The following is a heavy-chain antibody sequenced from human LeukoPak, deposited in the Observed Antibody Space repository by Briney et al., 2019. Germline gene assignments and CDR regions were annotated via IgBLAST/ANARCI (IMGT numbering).Heavy chain of an antibody. J-gene: IGHJ3*02. CDR2: ISSSSSYK. Sequence: PGGSLRLSCAASGFIFNSHSMNWVRQAPGKGLEWVSAISSSSSYKFNADSVKGRFTISRDNARNLLYLQMNSLRAEDTAVYYCVRDNRDAFDIWGQGTMVTVSS. CDR3: VRDNRDAFDI. CDR1: GFIFNSHS. V-gene: IGHV3-21*01.